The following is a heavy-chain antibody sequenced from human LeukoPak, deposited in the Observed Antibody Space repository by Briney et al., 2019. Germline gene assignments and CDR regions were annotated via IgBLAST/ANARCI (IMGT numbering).Heavy chain of an antibody. V-gene: IGHV3-30*18. CDR3: AKGAAAAGVFDY. J-gene: IGHJ4*02. Sequence: GGSLRLSCAASGFTFSSYGMHWVRQAPGKGLEWVAVISYDGSNKYYADSVKGRFTISRDNSKNTLYQQMNSLRAEDTAVYYCAKGAAAAGVFDYWGQGTLVTVSS. CDR2: ISYDGSNK. CDR1: GFTFSSYG. D-gene: IGHD6-13*01.